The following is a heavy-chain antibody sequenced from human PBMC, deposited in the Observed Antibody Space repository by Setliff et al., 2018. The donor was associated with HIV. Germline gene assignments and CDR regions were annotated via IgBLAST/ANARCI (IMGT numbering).Heavy chain of an antibody. CDR1: GFTFSSYS. Sequence: GGSLRLSCAASGFTFSSYSMNWVRQAPGKGLEWVSAISDGGGSTYYAVSVKGRFTISRDNSKNTLYLQMNSLRVEDTAVYYCAKEPKLGGIAAPFDYWGQGTLVTVSS. D-gene: IGHD6-6*01. CDR2: ISDGGGST. J-gene: IGHJ4*02. CDR3: AKEPKLGGIAAPFDY. V-gene: IGHV3-23*01.